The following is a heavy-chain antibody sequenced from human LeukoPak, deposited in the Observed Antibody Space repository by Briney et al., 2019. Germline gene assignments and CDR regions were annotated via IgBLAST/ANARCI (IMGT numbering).Heavy chain of an antibody. CDR1: GGTFSSYA. CDR2: IIPIFGTA. V-gene: IGHV1-69*13. J-gene: IGHJ4*02. Sequence: SVKVSCKASGGTFSSYAISWVRQAPGQGLEWMGGIIPIFGTANYAQKYQGRVTITADESTSTAYMELSSLRSEDTAVYYCASTGHDYGDYVFDYWGQGTLVTVSS. CDR3: ASTGHDYGDYVFDY. D-gene: IGHD4-17*01.